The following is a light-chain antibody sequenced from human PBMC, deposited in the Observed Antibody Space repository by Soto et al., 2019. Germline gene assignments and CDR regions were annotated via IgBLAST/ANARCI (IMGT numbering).Light chain of an antibody. CDR2: EVS. CDR1: GSDFGGYKF. J-gene: IGLJ2*01. CDR3: GSYTSSPL. V-gene: IGLV2-14*01. Sequence: QSALTQPASVSGSPGQLITISCTGTGSDFGGYKFVSWYQQHAGKAPKLIIYEVSNRPSGVSNRFSGSKSGNTASLTISGLQAEDEADYFCGSYTSSPLFGGGTKLTVL.